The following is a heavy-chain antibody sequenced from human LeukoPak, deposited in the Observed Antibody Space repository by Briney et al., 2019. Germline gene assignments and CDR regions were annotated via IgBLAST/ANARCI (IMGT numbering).Heavy chain of an antibody. J-gene: IGHJ6*03. V-gene: IGHV4-34*01. D-gene: IGHD3-10*01. CDR3: ARGRTSGYYYYYYMDV. CDR1: GRSFSGYY. CDR2: INHSGST. Sequence: PSETLSLTCAVYGRSFSGYYWSWIRQPPGKGLEWIGEINHSGSTNYNPSLKSRVTISVDTSKNQFSLKLSSVTAADTAVYYCARGRTSGYYYYYYMDVWGKGTTVTISS.